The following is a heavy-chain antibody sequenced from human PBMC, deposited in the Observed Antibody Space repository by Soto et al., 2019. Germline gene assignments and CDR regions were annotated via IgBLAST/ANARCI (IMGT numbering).Heavy chain of an antibody. V-gene: IGHV1-69*13. CDR1: GGTFSSYA. J-gene: IGHJ5*02. D-gene: IGHD4-17*01. CDR3: ARDRLSHDYGDYVSWFDP. Sequence: SVKVSCKASGGTFSSYAISWVRQAPGQGLEWMGGIIPIFGTANYAQKFQGRVTITADESTSTAYMELSSLRSEDTAVYYCARDRLSHDYGDYVSWFDPWGQGTLVTVSS. CDR2: IIPIFGTA.